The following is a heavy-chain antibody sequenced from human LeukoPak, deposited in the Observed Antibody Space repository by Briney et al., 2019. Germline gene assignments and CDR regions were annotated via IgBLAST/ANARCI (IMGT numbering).Heavy chain of an antibody. Sequence: ASVKVSCKASGYTFTGYYMHWVRQAPGQGLEWMGWINPNSGGTNYAQKFQGRVTMTRDTSISTAYMELSRLRSDDTAVYYCARDNPSDYYYYYYMDVWGKGTTVTVSS. V-gene: IGHV1-2*02. CDR3: ARDNPSDYYYYYYMDV. D-gene: IGHD1-14*01. CDR1: GYTFTGYY. CDR2: INPNSGGT. J-gene: IGHJ6*03.